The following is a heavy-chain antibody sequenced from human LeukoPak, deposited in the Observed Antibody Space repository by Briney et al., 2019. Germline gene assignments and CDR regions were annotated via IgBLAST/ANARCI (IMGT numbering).Heavy chain of an antibody. CDR3: ARKGLYYYYYMDV. Sequence: SETLSLTCTVSGGSISSSSYYWGWIRQPPGKGLEWIGSIYYSGSTYYNPSLKSRVTISVDTSKNQFSLKLSSVTAADTAVYYCARKGLYYYYYMDVWGKGTTVTVSS. CDR1: GGSISSSSYY. J-gene: IGHJ6*03. CDR2: IYYSGST. V-gene: IGHV4-39*01.